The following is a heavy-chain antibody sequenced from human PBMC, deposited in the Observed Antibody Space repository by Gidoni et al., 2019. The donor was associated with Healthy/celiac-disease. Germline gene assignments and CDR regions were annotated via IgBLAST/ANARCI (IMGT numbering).Heavy chain of an antibody. V-gene: IGHV4-59*01. CDR1: GCSISSYY. D-gene: IGHD3-3*01. CDR3: AGSGHQGAFDI. CDR2: IYYSGST. Sequence: QVQLQASGPGLVKPSETLSLTCTVSGCSISSYYWSWIRQTPGKGLEWIGYIYYSGSTNYNPSLKSRVTISVDTSKNQFSLKLSSVTAADTAVYYCAGSGHQGAFDIWGQGTMVTVPS. J-gene: IGHJ3*02.